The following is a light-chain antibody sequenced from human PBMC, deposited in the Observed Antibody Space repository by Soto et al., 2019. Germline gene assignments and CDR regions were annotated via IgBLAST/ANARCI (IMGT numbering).Light chain of an antibody. J-gene: IGLJ1*01. Sequence: QLVLTQSPSASASLGASVKLTCTLSSGHSTYAIAWHQQQPEKGPRYLMKLSSDGSHSKGDGIPDRFSGSSSGAERYLTISILQSEDEADYYCQTWGTGIQVFGTGTKLTVL. CDR3: QTWGTGIQV. V-gene: IGLV4-69*01. CDR2: LSSDGSH. CDR1: SGHSTYA.